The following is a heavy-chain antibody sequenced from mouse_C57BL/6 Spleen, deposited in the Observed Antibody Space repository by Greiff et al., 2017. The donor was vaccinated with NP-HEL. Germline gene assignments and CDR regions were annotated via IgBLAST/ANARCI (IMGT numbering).Heavy chain of an antibody. V-gene: IGHV1-81*01. CDR3: ARGGRYDYDYAMDY. CDR2: IYPRSGNT. Sequence: QVQLQQPGAELARPGASVKLSCKASGYTFTSYGISWVKQRTGQGLEWIGEIYPRSGNTYYNEKFKGKATLTADKSSSTAYMELRSLTSEDSAVYFCARGGRYDYDYAMDYWGQGTSVTVSS. D-gene: IGHD2-4*01. J-gene: IGHJ4*01. CDR1: GYTFTSYG.